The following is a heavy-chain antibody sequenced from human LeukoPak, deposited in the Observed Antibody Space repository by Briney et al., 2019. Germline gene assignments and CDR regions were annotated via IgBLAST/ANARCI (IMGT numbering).Heavy chain of an antibody. D-gene: IGHD7-27*01. V-gene: IGHV3-11*01. Sequence: GGSLRLSCAASGFTFSDYYMSWIRQAPGKGLEWISYITRSGGFYADSVKGRFTISRDNAKNSLYLQMNSLRVEDTAVYYCARDGDTTSKVDYLGQGTLVTVSP. CDR1: GFTFSDYY. J-gene: IGHJ4*02. CDR3: ARDGDTTSKVDY. CDR2: ITRSGG.